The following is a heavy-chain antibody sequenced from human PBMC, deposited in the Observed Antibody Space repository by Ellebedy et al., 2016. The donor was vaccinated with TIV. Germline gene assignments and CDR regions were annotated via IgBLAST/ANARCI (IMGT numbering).Heavy chain of an antibody. J-gene: IGHJ5*02. Sequence: MPSETLSLTCTVSGGSISSSSYYWGWIRQPPGKGLEWIGSIYYTGSTYYKPPLKRRLSISVDTSKNQFSLKLSSVTAADTAVYYCARDLGIAVAGTNWFDPWGQGTLVTVSS. CDR3: ARDLGIAVAGTNWFDP. CDR2: IYYTGST. V-gene: IGHV4-39*02. CDR1: GGSISSSSYY. D-gene: IGHD6-19*01.